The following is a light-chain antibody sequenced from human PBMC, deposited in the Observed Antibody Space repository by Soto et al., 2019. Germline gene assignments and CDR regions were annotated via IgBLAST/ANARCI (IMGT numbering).Light chain of an antibody. CDR3: NSYTGWIYV. Sequence: QSALTQPPSASGSPGQSVTISCTGTTSDVGAYNYVSWYQHHPGKAPKLIIFEVNKRPSGVPDRFSGSKFGNTASLTVSGVQAEDEADYYCNSYTGWIYVFGTGTKLTVL. CDR2: EVN. CDR1: TSDVGAYNY. V-gene: IGLV2-8*01. J-gene: IGLJ1*01.